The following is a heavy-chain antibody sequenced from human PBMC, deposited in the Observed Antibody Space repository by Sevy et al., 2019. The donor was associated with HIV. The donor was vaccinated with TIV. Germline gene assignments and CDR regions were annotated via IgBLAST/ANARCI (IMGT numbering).Heavy chain of an antibody. CDR1: GLSVSDNY. V-gene: IGHV3-66*01. CDR2: IYSDGRT. CDR3: ARDRYYDASGYYYYYYGMDV. Sequence: GGSLRLSCAASGLSVSDNYMNWVRQAPGNGLELVSVIYSDGRTYYPDSVKGRFSISRDNSKNTLYLHMKSLRPEDTAVYYCARDRYYDASGYYYYYYGMDVWGQRTTVTVSS. D-gene: IGHD3-22*01. J-gene: IGHJ6*02.